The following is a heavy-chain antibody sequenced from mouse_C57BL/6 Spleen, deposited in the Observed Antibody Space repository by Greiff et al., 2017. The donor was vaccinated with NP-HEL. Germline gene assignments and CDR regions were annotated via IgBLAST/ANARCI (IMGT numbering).Heavy chain of an antibody. CDR1: GYTFTSYT. J-gene: IGHJ2*01. Sequence: QVQLQQSGAELARPGASVKMSCKASGYTFTSYTMHCVKQRPGQGLEWIGYINPSSGYTKYNQKFKDKATLTADKSSSTAYMQLSSLTSEDSAVYYCARSLYDYGYFDYWGQGTTLTVSS. CDR2: INPSSGYT. V-gene: IGHV1-4*01. D-gene: IGHD2-4*01. CDR3: ARSLYDYGYFDY.